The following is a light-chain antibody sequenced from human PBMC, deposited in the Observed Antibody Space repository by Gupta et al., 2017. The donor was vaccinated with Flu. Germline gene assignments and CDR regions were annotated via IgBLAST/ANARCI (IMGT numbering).Light chain of an antibody. CDR1: SSDVGTYDY. V-gene: IGLV2-14*01. CDR3: ISYTTGSSLYV. J-gene: IGLJ1*01. Sequence: QSALTQPASVSGSLGQSITIPCTGSSSDVGTYDYVCWYQQHPGKAPKLIIYGVTNRPSGVSNRFSGSKSGSTASLTISGLLDEDEADYYCISYTTGSSLYVFGTGTKVTVL. CDR2: GVT.